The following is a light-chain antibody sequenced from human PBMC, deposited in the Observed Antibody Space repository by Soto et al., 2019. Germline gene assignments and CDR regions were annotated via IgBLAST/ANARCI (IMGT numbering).Light chain of an antibody. V-gene: IGLV1-44*01. CDR3: AAWDDRLNGVV. CDR1: SSNIGSNT. J-gene: IGLJ3*02. CDR2: NNY. Sequence: QSVLTQPPSASGTPGQWVTISCSGSSSNIGSNTVNWYHHLPGTAPKLLIYNNYQRPSGVPDRLSGSKSGTSASLAISGLQSEDEADYYCAAWDDRLNGVVFGGGTQLTVL.